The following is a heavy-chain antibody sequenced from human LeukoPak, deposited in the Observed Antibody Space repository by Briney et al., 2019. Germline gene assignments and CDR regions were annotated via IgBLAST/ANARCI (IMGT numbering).Heavy chain of an antibody. CDR2: ISGSGGST. CDR1: GFTFRSYA. V-gene: IGHV3-23*01. Sequence: GGSLRLSCAASGFTFRSYAMSWVRQAPGKGLEWVSAISGSGGSTYYADSVKGRFTISRDNSKNTLYLQMNSLRAEDTAVYYCAKTTRVTAITQYYFDYWGQGTLVTVSS. D-gene: IGHD2-21*02. CDR3: AKTTRVTAITQYYFDY. J-gene: IGHJ4*02.